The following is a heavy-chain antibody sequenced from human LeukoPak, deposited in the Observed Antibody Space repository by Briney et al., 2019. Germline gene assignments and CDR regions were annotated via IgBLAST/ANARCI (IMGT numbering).Heavy chain of an antibody. D-gene: IGHD3-10*01. J-gene: IGHJ4*02. Sequence: ASVKVSCKASGYTFTSYGISWVRQAPGQGLEWMGWISAYNGNTNYAQKLQGRVTMTTDTSTSTAYMELRSLRSDDTVVYCCARTLGPPYYYGSGSYDYDYWGQGTLVTVSS. V-gene: IGHV1-18*04. CDR3: ARTLGPPYYYGSGSYDYDY. CDR1: GYTFTSYG. CDR2: ISAYNGNT.